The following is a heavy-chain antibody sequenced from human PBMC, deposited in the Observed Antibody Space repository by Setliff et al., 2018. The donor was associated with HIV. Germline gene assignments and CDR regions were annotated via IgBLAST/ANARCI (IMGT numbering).Heavy chain of an antibody. D-gene: IGHD6-6*01. CDR1: GFTFSNYA. J-gene: IGHJ4*02. CDR2: FYYNGDS. CDR3: ARGGHARPLDF. V-gene: IGHV4-59*12. Sequence: GSLRLSCAASGFTFSNYAMSWVRQPPGKGLEWIATFYYNGDSRYNPSLKSRVTISVDTSKNQFSLKLSSVTAADTAVYYCARGGHARPLDFWGQGTLVTVSS.